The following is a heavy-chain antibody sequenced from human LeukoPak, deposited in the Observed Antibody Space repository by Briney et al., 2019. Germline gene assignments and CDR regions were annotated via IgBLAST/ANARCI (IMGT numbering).Heavy chain of an antibody. J-gene: IGHJ6*02. D-gene: IGHD1-20*01. CDR1: GFTFSSYA. V-gene: IGHV3-23*01. CDR3: AKDLLYNWNVAHYYYYYGMDV. CDR2: ISGSGGST. Sequence: GGSLRLSCAASGFTFSSYAMSWVRQAPGKGLEWVSAISGSGGSTYYADSVKGRFTISRDNSKNTLYLQMNSLRAEDTAVYYCAKDLLYNWNVAHYYYYYGMDVWGQGTTVTVSS.